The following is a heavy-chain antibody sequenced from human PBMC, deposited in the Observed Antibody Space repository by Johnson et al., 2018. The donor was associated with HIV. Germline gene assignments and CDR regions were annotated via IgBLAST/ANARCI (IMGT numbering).Heavy chain of an antibody. CDR3: ARIRSGLKPGDAFDI. CDR1: GFTFDDYA. CDR2: ISWNSGSI. V-gene: IGHV3-9*01. D-gene: IGHD2/OR15-2a*01. Sequence: VQLVESGGGLVQPGRSLRLSCAASGFTFDDYAMHWVRQAPGKGLAWVSGISWNSGSIGYADSVKGRFTIFRDNSENTMYLQMNSLRAEDTAVYYCARIRSGLKPGDAFDIWGQGTMVTVSS. J-gene: IGHJ3*02.